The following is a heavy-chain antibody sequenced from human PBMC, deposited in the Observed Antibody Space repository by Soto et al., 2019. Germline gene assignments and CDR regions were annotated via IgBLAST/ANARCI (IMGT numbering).Heavy chain of an antibody. V-gene: IGHV4-39*01. Sequence: SETLSLTCTVSGGSISRSTYYWGWIRQPPGKGLEWIGSIYYSGSTYYRPSLKSRVTISVDTSKNQFSLKLSSVTAADTAVYYCARQVPAAIRLGWFDPWGQGTLVTVYS. J-gene: IGHJ5*02. CDR2: IYYSGST. D-gene: IGHD2-2*02. CDR1: GGSISRSTYY. CDR3: ARQVPAAIRLGWFDP.